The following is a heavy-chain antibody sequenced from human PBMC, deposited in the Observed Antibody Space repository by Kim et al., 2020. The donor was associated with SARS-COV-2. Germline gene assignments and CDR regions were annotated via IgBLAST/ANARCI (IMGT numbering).Heavy chain of an antibody. CDR3: AKDIDMSTTKYFDY. J-gene: IGHJ4*02. Sequence: GGSLRLSCAASGFTFDDYAMHWVRQAPGKGLEWFSGISWNSGSIGYADSVKGRFTISRDNAKNSLYLQMNSLRAEDTALYYCAKDIDMSTTKYFDYWGQGILGTVYS. D-gene: IGHD1-1*01. CDR2: ISWNSGSI. CDR1: GFTFDDYA. V-gene: IGHV3-9*01.